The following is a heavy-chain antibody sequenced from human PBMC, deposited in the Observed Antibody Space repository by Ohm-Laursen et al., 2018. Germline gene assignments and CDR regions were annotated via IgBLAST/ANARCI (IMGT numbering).Heavy chain of an antibody. V-gene: IGHV4-59*08. CDR3: ARYCSSTSCHAGLGYYGMDV. CDR2: IYYSGST. J-gene: IGHJ6*02. Sequence: ETLSLTCTVSGGSISSYYWSWIRQPPGKGLEWIGYIYYSGSTNYNPSLKSRVTISVDTSKNQFSPKLSSVTAADTAVYYCARYCSSTSCHAGLGYYGMDVWGQGTTVTVSS. CDR1: GGSISSYY. D-gene: IGHD2-2*01.